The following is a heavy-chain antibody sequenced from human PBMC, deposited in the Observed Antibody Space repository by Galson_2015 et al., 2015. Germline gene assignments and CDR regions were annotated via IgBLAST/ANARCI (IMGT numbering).Heavy chain of an antibody. CDR3: AKLSGSHGFDY. J-gene: IGHJ4*02. D-gene: IGHD1-26*01. V-gene: IGHV3-23*01. CDR2: ITTSGVST. Sequence: SLRLSCAASGFTFSSYAMSWVRQAPGKGLEWVSSITTSGVSTYYADSVKGRFSISRDNSKSTLYLQMNSLRAEDTAVYYCAKLSGSHGFDYWGQGTLVTVSS. CDR1: GFTFSSYA.